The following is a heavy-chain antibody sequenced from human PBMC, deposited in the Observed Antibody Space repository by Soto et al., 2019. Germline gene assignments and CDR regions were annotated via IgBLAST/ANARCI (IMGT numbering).Heavy chain of an antibody. V-gene: IGHV1-69*13. D-gene: IGHD2-15*01. CDR2: IIPIFGTV. CDR1: GGTFSGYA. Sequence: ASVKVSCKASGGTFSGYAVSWVRQAPGQGLEWMGGIIPIFGTVIYAQQFQGRVTITADESTKTAYMELRSLRFEDTAVYYCARDSHPPALSGDIMRWDVWGQGTTVTVSS. CDR3: ARDSHPPALSGDIMRWDV. J-gene: IGHJ6*02.